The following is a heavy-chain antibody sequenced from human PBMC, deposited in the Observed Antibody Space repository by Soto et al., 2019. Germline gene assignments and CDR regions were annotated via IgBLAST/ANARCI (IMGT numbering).Heavy chain of an antibody. D-gene: IGHD1-7*01. Sequence: GASVQVSCKASGSTFTTNVIHLLLQAPVHTLESLGWIHTAKGNTKYSQKFEARVTLTRDTAASTAYMELNSLRSDDTAVYYCARDPIWTYTWNYARLNYLDPWGQGTLVTVSS. CDR1: GSTFTTNV. J-gene: IGHJ5*02. CDR2: IHTAKGNT. V-gene: IGHV1-3*04. CDR3: ARDPIWTYTWNYARLNYLDP.